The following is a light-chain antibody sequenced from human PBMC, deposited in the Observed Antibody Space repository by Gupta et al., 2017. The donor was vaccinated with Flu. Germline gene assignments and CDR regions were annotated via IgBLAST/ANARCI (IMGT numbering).Light chain of an antibody. CDR3: QQYATLALT. CDR1: QDITNY. V-gene: IGKV1-33*01. CDR2: DAS. Sequence: PSSLSASVGDRVTITCQASQDITNYLNWYQPEPGKAPKLLIYDASKLETGVPSRSSGSGSGTDFSFSIISLQPEATATYYCQQYATLALTFGGGTKVEIK. J-gene: IGKJ4*01.